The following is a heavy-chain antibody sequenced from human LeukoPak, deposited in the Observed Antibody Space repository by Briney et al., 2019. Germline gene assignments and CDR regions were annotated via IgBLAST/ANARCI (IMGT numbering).Heavy chain of an antibody. Sequence: PGGSLRLSCVASGFTCARYSMDWVRQAPGEGLEWISYISGLSGSIYYADSVKGRFTISGDNAKISLYLQMNSLRVEDTAVYYCVRDKAYSFDYWGQGTLVTVSS. CDR3: VRDKAYSFDY. CDR1: GFTCARYS. D-gene: IGHD5-18*01. J-gene: IGHJ4*02. V-gene: IGHV3-48*01. CDR2: ISGLSGSI.